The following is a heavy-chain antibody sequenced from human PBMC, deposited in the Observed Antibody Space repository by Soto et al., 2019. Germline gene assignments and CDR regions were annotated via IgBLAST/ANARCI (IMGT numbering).Heavy chain of an antibody. V-gene: IGHV3-23*01. CDR2: ISGSGGST. J-gene: IGHJ4*02. Sequence: QTGGSLRLSCAASGFTFSSYAMSWVRQAPGKGLEWVSAISGSGGSTYYADSVKGRFTISRDNSKNTLYLQMNSLRAEDTAVYYCAKDPGRNTMIAVVYYFDYWGQGTLVTVSS. D-gene: IGHD3-22*01. CDR3: AKDPGRNTMIAVVYYFDY. CDR1: GFTFSSYA.